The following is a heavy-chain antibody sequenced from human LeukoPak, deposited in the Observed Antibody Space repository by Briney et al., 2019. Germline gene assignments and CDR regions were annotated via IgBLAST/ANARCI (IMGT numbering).Heavy chain of an antibody. J-gene: IGHJ5*02. CDR1: GYTFTSYG. V-gene: IGHV1-18*01. CDR2: ISAYNGNT. CDR3: ARDAIVRNDFWSGYYLDRGKPGGLNWFDP. D-gene: IGHD3-3*01. Sequence: ASVKVSCKASGYTFTSYGISWVRQAPGQGLEWMGWISAYNGNTNYAQKLQGRVTMTTDTSTSTAYMELGSLRPDDTAVYYCARDAIVRNDFWSGYYLDRGKPGGLNWFDPWGQGTLVTVSS.